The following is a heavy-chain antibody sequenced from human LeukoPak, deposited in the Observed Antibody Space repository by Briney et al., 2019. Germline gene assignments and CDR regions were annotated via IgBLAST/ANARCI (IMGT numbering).Heavy chain of an antibody. Sequence: GGSLRLSCAASGFTVSSNSMSWVRQAPGKGLEWVSVIYSGGSTYYADSVKGRFTISRDNSRNTLYLQMNSLRAEDTAVYYCAKQGHFDWLSSIYYYGMDVWGQGTTVTVSS. CDR2: IYSGGST. J-gene: IGHJ6*02. V-gene: IGHV3-53*01. CDR1: GFTVSSNS. D-gene: IGHD3-9*01. CDR3: AKQGHFDWLSSIYYYGMDV.